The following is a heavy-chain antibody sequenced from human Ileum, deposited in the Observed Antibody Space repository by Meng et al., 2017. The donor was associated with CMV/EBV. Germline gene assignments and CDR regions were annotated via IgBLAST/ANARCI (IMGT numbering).Heavy chain of an antibody. D-gene: IGHD6-19*01. Sequence: VQLQASGPGLVKPPQPLPLTCTVSGDSLSTGDYYWSWIRQPPGKGPEWIGYIYYSGSPLYNPSLKSPVTISLDKSKNQFSLRLRSVTAADTAVYFCAREGGGWYFDSWGQGTLVTVSS. CDR2: IYYSGSP. V-gene: IGHV4-30-4*01. CDR1: GDSLSTGDYY. J-gene: IGHJ4*02. CDR3: AREGGGWYFDS.